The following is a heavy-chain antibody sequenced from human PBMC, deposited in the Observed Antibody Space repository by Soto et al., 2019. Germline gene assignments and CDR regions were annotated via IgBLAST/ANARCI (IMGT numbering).Heavy chain of an antibody. J-gene: IGHJ5*02. Sequence: PSETLSLTCTVSGGSISSGGYYWSWIRQHPGKGLEWIGYIYYSGSTYYNPSLKSRVTISVDTSKNQFSLKLSSVTAADTAVYYCARSSRGWFDPWGQGTLVTVSS. CDR2: IYYSGST. CDR3: ARSSRGWFDP. V-gene: IGHV4-31*03. CDR1: GGSISSGGYY.